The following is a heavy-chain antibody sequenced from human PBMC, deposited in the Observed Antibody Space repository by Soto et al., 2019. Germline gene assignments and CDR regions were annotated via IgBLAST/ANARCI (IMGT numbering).Heavy chain of an antibody. CDR3: ARVYSGSYYEFDY. Sequence: PSETLSLTCTVSGGSTNNYYWSWIRQPAGKGLEWIGRIYTSGSTNYNPSLKSRVTMSVDTSKNQFSLKLSSVTAADTAVYYCARVYSGSYYEFDYWGQGTLVTVSS. J-gene: IGHJ4*02. D-gene: IGHD1-26*01. CDR2: IYTSGST. V-gene: IGHV4-4*07. CDR1: GGSTNNYY.